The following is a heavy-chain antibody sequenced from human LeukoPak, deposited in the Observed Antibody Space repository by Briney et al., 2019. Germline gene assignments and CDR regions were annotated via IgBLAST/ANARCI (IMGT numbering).Heavy chain of an antibody. V-gene: IGHV1-18*01. Sequence: GASVKVSCKASGYTFTSYSISWVRQAPGQGPEWMGWISAYNGNTNYAQKLQGRVTMTTNTSTSTAYMELRSLRSDDTAVYYCARVLREQDFDYWGQGTLVTVSS. CDR2: ISAYNGNT. CDR3: ARVLREQDFDY. J-gene: IGHJ4*02. D-gene: IGHD1-26*01. CDR1: GYTFTSYS.